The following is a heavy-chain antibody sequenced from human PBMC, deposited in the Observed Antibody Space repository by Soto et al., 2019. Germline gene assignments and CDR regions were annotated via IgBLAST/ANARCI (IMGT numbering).Heavy chain of an antibody. CDR2: IYYSGST. CDR1: GGSISSGSNY. J-gene: IGHJ5*02. D-gene: IGHD2-15*01. CDR3: ARDLSNYCSGGSCYSVSSWFDP. Sequence: SETLSLTCTVSGGSISSGSNYWSWIRQHPGKGLEWIGYIYYSGSTYYNPSLKSRVTISVDTSKNQFSLKLSSVTAADTAVYYCARDLSNYCSGGSCYSVSSWFDPWGQGTLVTVSS. V-gene: IGHV4-31*03.